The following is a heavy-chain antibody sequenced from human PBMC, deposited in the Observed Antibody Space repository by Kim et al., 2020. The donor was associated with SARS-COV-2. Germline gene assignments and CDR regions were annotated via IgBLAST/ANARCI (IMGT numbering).Heavy chain of an antibody. J-gene: IGHJ4*02. V-gene: IGHV3-21*01. Sequence: YYADSVKGRFTISRDNAKNSLYLQMNSLRAEDTAVYYCARYPHGSGSPYSWGQGTLVTVSS. D-gene: IGHD3-10*01. CDR3: ARYPHGSGSPYS.